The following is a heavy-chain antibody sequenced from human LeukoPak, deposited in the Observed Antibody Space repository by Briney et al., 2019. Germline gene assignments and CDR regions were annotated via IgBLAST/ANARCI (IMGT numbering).Heavy chain of an antibody. V-gene: IGHV3-30*01. D-gene: IGHD2-15*01. CDR3: ARGPRIAYFDY. J-gene: IGHJ4*02. Sequence: GRSLRLSCAASGFTFSSYAMHWVRQAPGTGLEWVAVISYDGSNKYYADSVEGRFTISRDNSKNTLYLQMNSLRAVDTAVYYCARGPRIAYFDYWGQGTLVTVSS. CDR2: ISYDGSNK. CDR1: GFTFSSYA.